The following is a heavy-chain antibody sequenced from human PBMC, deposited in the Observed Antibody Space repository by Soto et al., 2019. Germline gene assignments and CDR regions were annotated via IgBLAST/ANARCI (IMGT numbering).Heavy chain of an antibody. Sequence: SETLSLTCAVYGGSFSGYYWSWIRQPPGKGLEWIGEINHSGSTNYNPSLKSRVTISVDTSKNQFSLKLSSVTAADTAVYYCATLRQQQRYYGMEVWGKGTTVTVSS. V-gene: IGHV4-34*01. CDR1: GGSFSGYY. D-gene: IGHD6-13*01. J-gene: IGHJ6*04. CDR3: ATLRQQQRYYGMEV. CDR2: INHSGST.